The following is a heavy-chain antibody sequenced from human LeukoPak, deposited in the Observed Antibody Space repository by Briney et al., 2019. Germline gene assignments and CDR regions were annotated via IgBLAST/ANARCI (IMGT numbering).Heavy chain of an antibody. D-gene: IGHD2-21*02. CDR1: GGTFSSYA. CDR3: AICGGDCREYYFDY. CDR2: ITPIFGTA. Sequence: SVKVSCKASGGTFSSYAISWVRQAPGQGLEWMGGITPIFGTANYAQKFQGRVTITTDKSTSTAYMELSSLRSEDTAVYYCAICGGDCREYYFDYWGQGTLVTVSS. J-gene: IGHJ4*02. V-gene: IGHV1-69*05.